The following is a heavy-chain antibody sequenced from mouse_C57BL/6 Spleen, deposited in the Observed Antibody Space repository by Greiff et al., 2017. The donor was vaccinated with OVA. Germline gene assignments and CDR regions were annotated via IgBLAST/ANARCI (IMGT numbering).Heavy chain of an antibody. V-gene: IGHV1-15*01. CDR1: GYTFTDYE. Sequence: QVQLKQSGAELVRPGASVTLSCKASGYTFTDYEMHWVKQTPVHGLEWIGAIDPETGGTAYNQKFKGKAILTADKSSSTAYMELRSLTSEDSAVYYCTRKRIYYGNSYYYAMDYWGQGTSVTVSS. J-gene: IGHJ4*01. CDR3: TRKRIYYGNSYYYAMDY. D-gene: IGHD2-1*01. CDR2: IDPETGGT.